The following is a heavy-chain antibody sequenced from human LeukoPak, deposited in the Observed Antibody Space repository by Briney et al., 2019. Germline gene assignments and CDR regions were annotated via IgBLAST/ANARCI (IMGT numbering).Heavy chain of an antibody. CDR2: IYYSGST. CDR3: ASVPHITMVRGVTNRYYYYYGMDV. CDR1: GGSISSYY. Sequence: KPSETLSLTCTVSGGSISSYYSSWIRQPPGKGLEWLGYIYYSGSTNYNPSLKSRVTISVDTSKNQFSLKLSSVTAADTAVYYCASVPHITMVRGVTNRYYYYYGMDVWGQGTTVTVSS. V-gene: IGHV4-59*08. D-gene: IGHD3-10*01. J-gene: IGHJ6*02.